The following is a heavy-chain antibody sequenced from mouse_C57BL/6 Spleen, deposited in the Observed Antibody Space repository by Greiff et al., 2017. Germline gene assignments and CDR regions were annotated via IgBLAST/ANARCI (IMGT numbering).Heavy chain of an antibody. CDR3: ASGGSSPAWFAY. Sequence: VKLVESGPGLVAPSQSLSITCTVSGFSLTSYGVDWVRQSPGKGLELRGVIWGVGSTHYNSALISRLSSSKDNTKSQVFLKMNSLQTADTAMYYCASGGSSPAWFAYWGQGTLVTVSA. J-gene: IGHJ3*01. CDR2: IWGVGST. V-gene: IGHV2-6*01. D-gene: IGHD1-1*01. CDR1: GFSLTSYG.